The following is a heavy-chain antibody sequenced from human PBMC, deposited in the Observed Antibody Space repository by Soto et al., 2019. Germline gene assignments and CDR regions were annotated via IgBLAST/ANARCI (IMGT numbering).Heavy chain of an antibody. Sequence: PGGSLSLSCAASGFNVNSDYMNWVRQTPGKGLEWVASIYSGETIYYADSVRGRFTISSDKSKNTLYFQLSSLRIEDTAVYYCTRDGRGLGRLSLFEYWGQGVLVTVSS. CDR3: TRDGRGLGRLSLFEY. CDR1: GFNVNSDY. J-gene: IGHJ4*02. D-gene: IGHD2-21*02. V-gene: IGHV3-53*01. CDR2: IYSGETI.